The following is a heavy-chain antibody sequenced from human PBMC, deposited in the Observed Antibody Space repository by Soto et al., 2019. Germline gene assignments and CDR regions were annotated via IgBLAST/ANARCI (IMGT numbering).Heavy chain of an antibody. CDR2: IKSKTDGGTT. CDR1: GFTFSNPW. J-gene: IGHJ6*02. Sequence: PGGSLRLSCAASGFTFSNPWMNLVRQAPGKGLEWVGRIKSKTDGGTTDYAAPVKGRFTISRDDSKNTLYLQMNSLKTEDTAVYYCTTDGRFGFSAVYDFWSGLDYYYGMDVWGQGTTVTVSS. D-gene: IGHD3-3*01. CDR3: TTDGRFGFSAVYDFWSGLDYYYGMDV. V-gene: IGHV3-15*07.